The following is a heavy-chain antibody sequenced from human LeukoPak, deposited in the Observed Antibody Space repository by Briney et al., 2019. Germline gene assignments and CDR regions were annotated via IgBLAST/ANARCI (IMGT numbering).Heavy chain of an antibody. CDR2: IYYSGST. CDR1: GGSISSGDYY. CDR3: ARAYYDSSGPWYFDL. D-gene: IGHD3-22*01. Sequence: SQTLSLTCTVFGGSISSGDYYWSWIRQPPGKGLEWIGYIYYSGSTYYNPSLKSRVTISVDTSKNQFSLKLSSVTAADTAVYYCARAYYDSSGPWYFDLWGRGTLVTVSS. V-gene: IGHV4-30-4*08. J-gene: IGHJ2*01.